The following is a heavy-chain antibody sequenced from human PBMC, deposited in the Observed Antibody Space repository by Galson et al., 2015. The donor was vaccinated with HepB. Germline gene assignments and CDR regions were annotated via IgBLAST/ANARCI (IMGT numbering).Heavy chain of an antibody. CDR2: IYYTGST. J-gene: IGHJ4*02. V-gene: IGHV4-59*01. Sequence: ETLSLTCTISGGSISSYYWSWIRQPPGKGLEWFGYIYYTGSTNYSPSLKSRVTMSIDTSKNQFSLKLNSVTAADTAVFYCARGERWELGLFDYWGQGTLVTVSS. CDR1: GGSISSYY. CDR3: ARGERWELGLFDY. D-gene: IGHD1-26*01.